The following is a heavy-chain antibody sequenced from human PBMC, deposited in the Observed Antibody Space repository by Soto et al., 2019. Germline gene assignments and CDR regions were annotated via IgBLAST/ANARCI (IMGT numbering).Heavy chain of an antibody. J-gene: IGHJ6*03. Sequence: QVQLVESGGGVVQPGRSLRLSCAASGFTFSSYGMHWVRQAPGKGLEWVAVISYDGSKKYDADSVKVRFTISRDNSKNQLYLQMNSLRAEDTAVYYCAKSRVTRAYYYYYLDVWGKGPTVPVSS. CDR2: ISYDGSKK. D-gene: IGHD4-4*01. V-gene: IGHV3-30*18. CDR1: GFTFSSYG. CDR3: AKSRVTRAYYYYYLDV.